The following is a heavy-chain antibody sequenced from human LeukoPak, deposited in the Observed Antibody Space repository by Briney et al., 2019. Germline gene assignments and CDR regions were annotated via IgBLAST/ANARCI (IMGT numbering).Heavy chain of an antibody. D-gene: IGHD2-21*01. Sequence: PSETLSLTCTVSGGSISSYFWSWIRQPPGKGLEWIGYIYNSGSTNYNPSLNSRVTISVDASKNQFSLKLSSVTAADTAVYYCARLFEVVDAFDIWGQGTMVTVSS. CDR1: GGSISSYF. J-gene: IGHJ3*02. V-gene: IGHV4-59*01. CDR2: IYNSGST. CDR3: ARLFEVVDAFDI.